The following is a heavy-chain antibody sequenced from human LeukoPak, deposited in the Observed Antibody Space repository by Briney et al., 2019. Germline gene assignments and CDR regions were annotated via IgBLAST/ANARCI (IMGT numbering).Heavy chain of an antibody. D-gene: IGHD5-12*01. V-gene: IGHV3-21*01. Sequence: PGGSLRLSCAASGFTFSSYSINWVRRAPGKGLEWVSSISGSSSYIYYADSVKGRFTISRDNAKNSLYLQMDSLRAEDTAVYYCARELRGYDVVFDYWGQGTLVTVSS. CDR2: ISGSSSYI. CDR1: GFTFSSYS. J-gene: IGHJ4*02. CDR3: ARELRGYDVVFDY.